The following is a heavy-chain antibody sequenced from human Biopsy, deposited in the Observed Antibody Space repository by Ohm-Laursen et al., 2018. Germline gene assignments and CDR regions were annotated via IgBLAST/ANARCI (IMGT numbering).Heavy chain of an antibody. Sequence: GTLSLTCTVSGVSASSYFWSWIRQPAGKGLEWIGHTYKGGNTNHNPSLKSRVSMSVDTSKNQLSLTLRSVTAADTAVYYCARDLPSSYYYAMDVWGQGTTVTVSS. V-gene: IGHV4-4*07. J-gene: IGHJ6*02. CDR3: ARDLPSSYYYAMDV. CDR1: GVSASSYF. CDR2: TYKGGNT.